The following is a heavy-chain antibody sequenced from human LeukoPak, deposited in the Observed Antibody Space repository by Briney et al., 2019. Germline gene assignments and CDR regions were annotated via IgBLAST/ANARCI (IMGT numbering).Heavy chain of an antibody. J-gene: IGHJ4*02. Sequence: ASVKVSCKASGYTFTSYGISWVRQAPGQGLEWMGWISAYNGNTNYAQKLKGRVTMTTDTSTSTAYMELRSLRSDATAMYYCARATVDIVATILTYYFDYWGQGTLVTVSS. CDR2: ISAYNGNT. D-gene: IGHD5-12*01. CDR1: GYTFTSYG. V-gene: IGHV1-18*01. CDR3: ARATVDIVATILTYYFDY.